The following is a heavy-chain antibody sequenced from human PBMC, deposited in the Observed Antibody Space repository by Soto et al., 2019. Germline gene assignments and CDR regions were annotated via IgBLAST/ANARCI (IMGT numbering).Heavy chain of an antibody. CDR2: IIPIFGTA. J-gene: IGHJ6*02. V-gene: IGHV1-69*13. CDR3: ATSGYIVVVVAATADYYGMDV. Sequence: SVKVSCKASGGTFSSYAISWVRQAPGQGLEWMGGIIPIFGTANYAQKFQGRVTITADESTSTAYMELSSLRSEDTAVYYCATSGYIVVVVAATADYYGMDVWGQGTTVTVSS. CDR1: GGTFSSYA. D-gene: IGHD2-15*01.